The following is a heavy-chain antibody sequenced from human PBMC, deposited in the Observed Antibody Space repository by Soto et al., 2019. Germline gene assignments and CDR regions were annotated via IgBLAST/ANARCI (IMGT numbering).Heavy chain of an antibody. V-gene: IGHV3-64D*06. Sequence: GGSLRLSCSASGFTFSSYAMHWVRQAPGKGLEYVSAISSNGGSTYYADSVKGRFTISRDNSKNTLYLQMSSLRAEDMAVYYCVKEGGVPAAIDYYYYGMDVWGQGTTVTV. CDR2: ISSNGGST. J-gene: IGHJ6*02. CDR3: VKEGGVPAAIDYYYYGMDV. D-gene: IGHD2-2*01. CDR1: GFTFSSYA.